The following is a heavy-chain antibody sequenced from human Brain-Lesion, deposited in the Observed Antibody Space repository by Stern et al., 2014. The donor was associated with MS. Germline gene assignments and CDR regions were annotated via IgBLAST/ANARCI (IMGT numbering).Heavy chain of an antibody. D-gene: IGHD2-15*01. J-gene: IGHJ5*02. V-gene: IGHV4-39*01. CDR2: IYYSGNT. CDR3: AGEEDIRYCSGGSCTGNWFDP. Sequence: QLVESGPGLVKPSETLSLTCTVAGGSVSSTSYAWAWIRQPPGKGLEWIGTIYYSGNTYYSPSLKSRLTLSLDTSKNQFSLQLGFGTAADTAVYYCAGEEDIRYCSGGSCTGNWFDPWGQGTLVTVSS. CDR1: GGSVSSTSYA.